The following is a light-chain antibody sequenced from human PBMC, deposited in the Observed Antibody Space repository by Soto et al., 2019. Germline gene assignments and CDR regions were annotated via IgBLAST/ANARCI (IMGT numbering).Light chain of an antibody. CDR3: QQYGSSPPIT. CDR1: QSVSSSY. V-gene: IGKV3-20*01. CDR2: GAS. Sequence: EIVLTQSPGTLSLSPGERATLSCRASQSVSSSYLAWYQQKPGQAPRLLIYGASSRATGIPDRLSGSGSGTDFTLTISRLEPEDFAVYYCQQYGSSPPITFGQGTRLGIK. J-gene: IGKJ5*01.